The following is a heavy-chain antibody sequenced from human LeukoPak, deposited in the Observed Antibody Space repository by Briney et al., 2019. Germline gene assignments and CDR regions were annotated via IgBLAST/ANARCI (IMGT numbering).Heavy chain of an antibody. CDR1: GFTFSSYT. V-gene: IGHV3-48*02. Sequence: PGGSLILSCAASGFTFSSYTMNWVRQAPGKGLQWVSTVSASSNIHYSESVKGRFTISRDNARNSLYLQMNSLRDEDTAVYYCVRDALHTAHFDYWGQGTLVTVSS. J-gene: IGHJ4*02. CDR2: VSASSNI. D-gene: IGHD5-18*01. CDR3: VRDALHTAHFDY.